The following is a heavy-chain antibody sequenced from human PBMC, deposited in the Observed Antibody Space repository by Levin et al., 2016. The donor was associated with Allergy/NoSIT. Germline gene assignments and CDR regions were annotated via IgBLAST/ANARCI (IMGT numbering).Heavy chain of an antibody. CDR2: MDNSGNT. J-gene: IGHJ6*02. CDR3: ARLGMTRAFGIDV. Sequence: SETLSLTCTVSGGSINPWYWHWIRQLPGKELEWIGYMDNSGNTNYSPSLKSRVTISAGTSNNQVSLNLSSVTVADTAVYYCARLGMTRAFGIDVWGQGTSVTVSS. CDR1: GGSINPWY. V-gene: IGHV4-59*08. D-gene: IGHD4-11*01.